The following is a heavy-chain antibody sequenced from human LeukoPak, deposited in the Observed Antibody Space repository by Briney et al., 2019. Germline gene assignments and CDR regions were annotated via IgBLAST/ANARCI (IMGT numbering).Heavy chain of an antibody. CDR3: ARSAMVRGVTFDY. D-gene: IGHD3-10*01. J-gene: IGHJ4*02. CDR1: GYSFTSYW. V-gene: IGHV5-51*01. CDR2: IYPGDSGT. Sequence: GEFLKISCKGSGYSFTSYWIGWVRQMPGKGLEWMGIIYPGDSGTRCSPSFQGQVTISADKSISTAYLQWSSLKASDTAMYYCARSAMVRGVTFDYWGQGTLVTVSS.